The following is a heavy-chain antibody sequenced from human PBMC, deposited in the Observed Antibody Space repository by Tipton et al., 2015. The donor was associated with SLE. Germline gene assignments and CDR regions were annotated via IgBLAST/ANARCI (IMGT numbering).Heavy chain of an antibody. D-gene: IGHD6-6*01. J-gene: IGHJ4*02. CDR3: ARPRWGAARAPFDY. CDR2: IYHSGST. V-gene: IGHV4-4*02. CDR1: GGSISSNNW. Sequence: TLSLTCAVSGGSISSNNWWTWVRQSPGKGLEWIGEIYHSGSTNYNPSLKSRVTISVDKSKNQFSLKLNSVTAADTAVYYCARPRWGAARAPFDYWGQGTLVTVSS.